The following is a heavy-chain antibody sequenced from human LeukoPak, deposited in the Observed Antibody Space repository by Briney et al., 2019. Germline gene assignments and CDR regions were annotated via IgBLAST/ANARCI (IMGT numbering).Heavy chain of an antibody. CDR3: ARDHYDFWSGYKGMDV. CDR1: GGSISSYY. D-gene: IGHD3-3*01. Sequence: SETLSLTCTVSGGSISSYYWSWIRQPPGKGLEWIGYIYYSGSTNYNPSLKSRVTISVDTSKNQFSLKLSSVTAADTAVYYCARDHYDFWSGYKGMDVWGQGTTVTVSS. V-gene: IGHV4-59*01. J-gene: IGHJ6*02. CDR2: IYYSGST.